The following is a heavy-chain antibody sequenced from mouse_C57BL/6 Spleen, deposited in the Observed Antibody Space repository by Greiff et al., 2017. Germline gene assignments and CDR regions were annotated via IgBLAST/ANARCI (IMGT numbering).Heavy chain of an antibody. Sequence: QVQLQQSGAELVRPGASVKLSCKASGYTFTSYGISWVKQRPGQGLEWIGEIYPRSGNTYYNEKFKGKATLTADKSSSTAYMELRSLTSEDSAVFFCTRAYYGSSEDNARDFWGQGTSVTVSS. CDR3: TRAYYGSSEDNARDF. J-gene: IGHJ4*01. D-gene: IGHD1-1*01. V-gene: IGHV1-81*01. CDR1: GYTFTSYG. CDR2: IYPRSGNT.